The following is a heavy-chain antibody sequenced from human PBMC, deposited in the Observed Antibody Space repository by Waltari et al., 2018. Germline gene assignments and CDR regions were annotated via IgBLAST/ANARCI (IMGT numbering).Heavy chain of an antibody. CDR3: ARAPDHVLVVPAAIPYYYYGMDV. D-gene: IGHD2-2*01. Sequence: QVQLQESGPGLVKPSQTLSLTCTVSGGSISSGSYYWSWIRPPAGTGPGWIGYIYTSGSTNYNPSLKSRVTISVDTSKNQFSLKLSSVTAADTAVYYCARAPDHVLVVPAAIPYYYYGMDVWGQGTTVTVSS. V-gene: IGHV4-61*09. J-gene: IGHJ6*02. CDR2: IYTSGST. CDR1: GGSISSGSYY.